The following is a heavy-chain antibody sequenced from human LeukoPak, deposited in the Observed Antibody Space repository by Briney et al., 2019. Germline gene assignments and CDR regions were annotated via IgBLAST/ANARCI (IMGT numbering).Heavy chain of an antibody. J-gene: IGHJ4*02. Sequence: ASVKVSCKASGGTFSSYAISWVRQAPGQGLEWMGRIIPIFGIANYAQKFQGRVTITADKSTSTAYMELSSLRSEDTAVYYCARRLGAAGTTLHYWGQGTLVTVSS. V-gene: IGHV1-69*04. CDR1: GGTFSSYA. D-gene: IGHD6-13*01. CDR3: ARRLGAAGTTLHY. CDR2: IIPIFGIA.